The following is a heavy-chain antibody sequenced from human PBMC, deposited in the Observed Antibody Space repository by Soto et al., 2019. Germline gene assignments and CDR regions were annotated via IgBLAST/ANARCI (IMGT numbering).Heavy chain of an antibody. CDR2: IYYSGST. Sequence: WNWIRQPPGKGLQWIGYIYYSGSTNINPSLTSRVTLSLDTSRNQFSLRLSSVTAADSAVYYCARSQSSSSPVFNYWGQGTLVTVSS. V-gene: IGHV4-59*01. CDR3: ARSQSSSSPVFNY. D-gene: IGHD6-6*01. J-gene: IGHJ4*02.